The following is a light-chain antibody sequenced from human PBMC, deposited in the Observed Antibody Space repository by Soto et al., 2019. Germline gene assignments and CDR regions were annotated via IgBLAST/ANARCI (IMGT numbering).Light chain of an antibody. CDR2: AAS. V-gene: IGKV1-27*01. Sequence: DIQMTQSPTSLSASVGDRDTITWRASQGIRNFVGWYQQKRGKAPKLLIYAASTLLSGVPSRFSGSGSGTDFTLTIISLPHEDVATYYCQKYSSVPVFGPGTKVEIK. CDR1: QGIRNF. J-gene: IGKJ3*01. CDR3: QKYSSVPV.